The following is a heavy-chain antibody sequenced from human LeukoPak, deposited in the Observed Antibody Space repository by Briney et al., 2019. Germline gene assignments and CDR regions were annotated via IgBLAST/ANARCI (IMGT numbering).Heavy chain of an antibody. J-gene: IGHJ3*02. V-gene: IGHV3-21*06. CDR2: INGGSTYI. CDR3: ARLYDSSAYGAFDI. CDR1: GFTFSAYA. Sequence: GGSLRLSCVTSGFTFSAYAMNWVRQAPGKGLEWVSSINGGSTYIYYADSVEGRFTISRDNSQNMLYLQMDSLRAEDTAVYYCARLYDSSAYGAFDIWGQGTMVTVSS. D-gene: IGHD3-22*01.